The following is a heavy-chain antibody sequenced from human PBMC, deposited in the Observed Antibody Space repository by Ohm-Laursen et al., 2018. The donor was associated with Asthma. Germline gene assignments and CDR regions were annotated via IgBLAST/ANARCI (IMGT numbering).Heavy chain of an antibody. D-gene: IGHD3-10*01. CDR3: VRDLVDRFDY. V-gene: IGHV1-18*01. CDR2: IYIRNT. Sequence: EASVKVSCKPSAYSLTSYALSWVRQAPGQRPEWMGWIYIRNTNYAPRFRDRITLTTDASTNTAYMELRSLRSDDTAVYYCVRDLVDRFDYWGQGSLVIVSS. CDR1: AYSLTSYA. J-gene: IGHJ4*02.